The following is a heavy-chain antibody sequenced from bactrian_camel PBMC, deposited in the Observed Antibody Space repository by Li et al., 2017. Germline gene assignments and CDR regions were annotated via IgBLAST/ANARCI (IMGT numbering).Heavy chain of an antibody. CDR2: IVGRTGIT. Sequence: QLVESGGGSVQAGGSLRLSCAYSGDTDAPYYWAWFRQAPGKGREGVATIVGRTGITVYDGTVKGRFTISRDNTKNTAFLQMNSLKPDDTAMYYCAAGYRPGIPVFTNTGYGYWGQGTQVTVS. D-gene: IGHD5*01. CDR1: GDTDAPYY. CDR3: AAGYRPGIPVFTNTGYGY. V-gene: IGHV3S40*01. J-gene: IGHJ4*01.